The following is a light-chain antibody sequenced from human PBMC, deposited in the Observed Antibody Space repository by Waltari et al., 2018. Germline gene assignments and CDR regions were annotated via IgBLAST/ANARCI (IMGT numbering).Light chain of an antibody. CDR2: EVS. CDR3: SSYAGNNNLL. J-gene: IGLJ2*01. V-gene: IGLV2-8*01. Sequence: QSALAQPPSASGSPGQSVTISCTGASSDVGTYNYVSWYQQHPGKAPKLMIYEVSKRPSGVPDRFSGSKSGSTASLTVSGLQAEDEGDYYCSSYAGNNNLLFGGGTKLAVL. CDR1: SSDVGTYNY.